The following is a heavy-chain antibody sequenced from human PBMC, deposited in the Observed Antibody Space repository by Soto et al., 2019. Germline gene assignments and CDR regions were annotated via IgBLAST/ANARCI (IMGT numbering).Heavy chain of an antibody. Sequence: LRLSCAASGFTFSAQYMTWIRQAPGKGLEWVSYISGSGTTIYYTDSVKGRFTVSRDNAKNSVYLQMNSLRAEDTAVYYCASDPYYYASDYWGQGTLVTVSS. CDR2: ISGSGTTI. D-gene: IGHD3-10*01. V-gene: IGHV3-11*01. CDR3: ASDPYYYASDY. J-gene: IGHJ4*02. CDR1: GFTFSAQY.